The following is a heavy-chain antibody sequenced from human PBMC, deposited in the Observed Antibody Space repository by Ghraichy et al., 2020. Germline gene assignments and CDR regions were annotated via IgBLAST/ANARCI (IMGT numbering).Heavy chain of an antibody. J-gene: IGHJ4*02. Sequence: GGSLRLSCAASGFTFSSYAMSWVRQAPGKGLEWVSAISGSGGSTYYADSVKGRFTISRDNSKNTLYLQMNSLRAEDTAVYYCANSYSSGWYAWVDYWGQGTLVTVSS. V-gene: IGHV3-23*01. CDR3: ANSYSSGWYAWVDY. CDR2: ISGSGGST. CDR1: GFTFSSYA. D-gene: IGHD6-19*01.